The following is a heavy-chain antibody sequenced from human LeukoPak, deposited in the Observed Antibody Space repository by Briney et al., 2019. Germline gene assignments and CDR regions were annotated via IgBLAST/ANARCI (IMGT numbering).Heavy chain of an antibody. Sequence: GGSLRLSCAASGFSVSDIFMSWVRQAPGKGLEWVSAISGSGGSTYYADSVKGRFTISRDNSKNTLYLQMNSLRAEDTAVYYCAKDQLWFGGGFDYWGQGTLVTVSS. D-gene: IGHD3-10*01. CDR3: AKDQLWFGGGFDY. J-gene: IGHJ4*02. CDR2: ISGSGGST. CDR1: GFSVSDIF. V-gene: IGHV3-23*01.